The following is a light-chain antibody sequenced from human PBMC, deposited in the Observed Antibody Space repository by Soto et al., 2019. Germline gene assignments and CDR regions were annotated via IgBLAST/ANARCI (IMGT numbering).Light chain of an antibody. Sequence: EIVLTQSPGTLSLSPGERATLSCRARQSVSSSYLAWYHQKPGQAPRLLIYSASSRATGIPDRFSGSGSGTDFTLTISRLEPEDFAVYFCQQYGSSPPMYTFGQGTKLEIK. CDR3: QQYGSSPPMYT. CDR1: QSVSSSY. V-gene: IGKV3-20*01. CDR2: SAS. J-gene: IGKJ2*01.